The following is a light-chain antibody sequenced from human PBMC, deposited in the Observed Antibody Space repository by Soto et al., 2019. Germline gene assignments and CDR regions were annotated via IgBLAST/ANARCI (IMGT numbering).Light chain of an antibody. Sequence: QSVLTQSPSASASLGASVKLTCPLSSGHSTYAIAWHQQQPEKGPRYLMKLNSDGSHTKGDGIPDRFSGSSSGAERYLTISSLQSEDEADYYCQTWGTGIQVLFGGGTKRTVL. V-gene: IGLV4-69*01. CDR1: SGHSTYA. CDR3: QTWGTGIQVL. CDR2: LNSDGSH. J-gene: IGLJ2*01.